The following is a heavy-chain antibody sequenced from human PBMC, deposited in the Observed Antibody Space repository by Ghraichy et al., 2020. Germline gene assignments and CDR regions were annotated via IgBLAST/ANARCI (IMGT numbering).Heavy chain of an antibody. D-gene: IGHD2-21*01. J-gene: IGHJ1*01. V-gene: IGHV1-69*13. CDR3: ATGYCGSSGCYSGWGYHVAN. CDR1: VGTFKNYA. CDR2: IIIPIYGTA. Sequence: SVKVSCKASVGTFKNYALSWVRQAPGQGLEWMGGIIIPIYGTATYAEKFQGRVFITADESTKTGYMELSSLTSDDTAVFYCATGYCGSSGCYSGWGYHVANWGQGTRVTVSS.